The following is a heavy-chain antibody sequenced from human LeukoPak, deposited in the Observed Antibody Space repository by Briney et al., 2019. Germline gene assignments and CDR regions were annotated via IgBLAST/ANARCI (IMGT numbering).Heavy chain of an antibody. CDR2: IIPIFGTA. D-gene: IGHD6-13*01. Sequence: SVKVSCKASGGTFSSYAISWARQSPGQGLEWMGGIIPIFGTANYAQKFQGRVTITADESTSTAYMELSSLRSEDTAVYYCARDPGSSSWYGWFDPWGQGTLVTVSS. J-gene: IGHJ5*02. V-gene: IGHV1-69*13. CDR1: GGTFSSYA. CDR3: ARDPGSSSWYGWFDP.